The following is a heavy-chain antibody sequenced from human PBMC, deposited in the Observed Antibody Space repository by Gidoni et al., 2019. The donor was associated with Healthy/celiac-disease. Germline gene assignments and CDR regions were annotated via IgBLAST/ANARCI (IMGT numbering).Heavy chain of an antibody. J-gene: IGHJ4*02. CDR1: GFTFRSYC. D-gene: IGHD3-22*01. CDR3: AREWTYYYDSSGATFDY. CDR2: IWYDGSNK. V-gene: IGHV3-33*01. Sequence: QVQLVESGGGVVQPGRSLRLSCAASGFTFRSYCMHWVRQAPGKGLEWVAVIWYDGSNKYYADSVKGRFTISRDNSKNTLYLQMNSLRAEDTAVYYCAREWTYYYDSSGATFDYWGQGTLVTVSS.